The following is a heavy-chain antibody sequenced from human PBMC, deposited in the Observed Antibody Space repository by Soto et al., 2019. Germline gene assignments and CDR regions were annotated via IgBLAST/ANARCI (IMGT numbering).Heavy chain of an antibody. Sequence: QITLKESGPTLVKPTQTLTLTCTFSGFSLSTSGVGVGWIRQPPGKALEWLALIYWDDDKRYSPSLKSRLTSTKDTSKTQVVLTITNMDPVDTATYYCALLYSSSWVFDYWGQGTLVTVSS. V-gene: IGHV2-5*02. D-gene: IGHD6-13*01. CDR3: ALLYSSSWVFDY. J-gene: IGHJ4*02. CDR1: GFSLSTSGVG. CDR2: IYWDDDK.